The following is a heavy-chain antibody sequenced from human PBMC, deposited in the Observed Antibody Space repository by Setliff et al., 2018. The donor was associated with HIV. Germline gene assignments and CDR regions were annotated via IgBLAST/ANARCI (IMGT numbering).Heavy chain of an antibody. V-gene: IGHV5-51*01. Sequence: PGESLKISCRYYGYSFTSHWIGWVRQMPGKGLQWMGILYPGDSDTKYSPSFQGQVTISADRSISTVYLHWRRLKVSDSAIYYCAATDSGFDHWGQGTLVTVSS. J-gene: IGHJ4*02. CDR1: GYSFTSHW. CDR3: AATDSGFDH. CDR2: LYPGDSDT. D-gene: IGHD3-10*01.